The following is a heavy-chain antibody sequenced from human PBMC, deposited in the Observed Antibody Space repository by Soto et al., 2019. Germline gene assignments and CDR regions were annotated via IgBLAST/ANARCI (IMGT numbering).Heavy chain of an antibody. J-gene: IGHJ6*02. D-gene: IGHD3-22*01. CDR1: GGSISSGDYY. CDR2: IYYSGST. V-gene: IGHV4-30-4*01. CDR3: ARVCMYYYDSSGYYYEAYGMDV. Sequence: PSETLSLTCTVSGGSISSGDYYWSWIRQPPGKGLEWIGYIYYSGSTYYNPSLKSRVTISVDTSKNQFSLKLSSVTAADTAVYYCARVCMYYYDSSGYYYEAYGMDVWGQGTTVTVSS.